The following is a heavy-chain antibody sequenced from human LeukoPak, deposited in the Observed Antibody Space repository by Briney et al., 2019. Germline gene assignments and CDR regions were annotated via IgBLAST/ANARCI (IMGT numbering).Heavy chain of an antibody. Sequence: SETLSLTCTVSGGSISSYYWSWIRQPAGKGLEWIGYIYYSGSTNYNPSLKSRVTISVDTSKNQFSLKLSSVTAADTAVYYCAREEIYDSSGYYSYYFDYWGQGTLVTVSS. CDR3: AREEIYDSSGYYSYYFDY. V-gene: IGHV4-59*01. J-gene: IGHJ4*02. CDR2: IYYSGST. CDR1: GGSISSYY. D-gene: IGHD3-22*01.